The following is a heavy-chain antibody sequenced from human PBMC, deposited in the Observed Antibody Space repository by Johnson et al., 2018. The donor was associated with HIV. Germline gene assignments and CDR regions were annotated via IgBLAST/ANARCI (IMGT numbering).Heavy chain of an antibody. CDR2: ISSSGNTI. D-gene: IGHD6-13*01. CDR1: GFTFSNYY. J-gene: IGHJ3*02. V-gene: IGHV3-11*01. CDR3: ARELGGSSLPFGAFDI. Sequence: QMQLVESGGGLVQPGGSLRLSCAASGFTFSNYYMSWIRQAPGKGLEWVSYISSSGNTIYYADSVKGRFTISRDNSKNTLYLQMNSLRAEDTAVYYCARELGGSSLPFGAFDICGQGTMVTVSS.